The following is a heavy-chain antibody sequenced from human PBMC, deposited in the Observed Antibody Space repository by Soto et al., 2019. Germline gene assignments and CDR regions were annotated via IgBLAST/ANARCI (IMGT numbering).Heavy chain of an antibody. CDR2: IYYSGST. V-gene: IGHV4-59*01. J-gene: IGHJ5*02. Sequence: PSETLSLTWTGSGGSISSYYWSWIRHPPGKGLEWIGYIYYSGSTNYNPSLKSRVTISVDTSKNKFSLKLSTVTTAETAMYNRDRVIESTDTLPVRFDPRGQRTLVTVSS. D-gene: IGHD6-13*01. CDR3: DRVIESTDTLPVRFDP. CDR1: GGSISSYY.